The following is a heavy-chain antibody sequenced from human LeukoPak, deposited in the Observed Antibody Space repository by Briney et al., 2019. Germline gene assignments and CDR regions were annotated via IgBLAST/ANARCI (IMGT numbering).Heavy chain of an antibody. CDR3: AREIVVVAATGSYNWFDP. J-gene: IGHJ5*02. V-gene: IGHV4-34*01. Sequence: PSETLSLTCAVYGGSFSGYYWSWIRQPPGKGLEWIGEINHSGSTNYNPSLKSRVTISVDTSKNQFSLKLSSVTAADTAVYYCAREIVVVAATGSYNWFDPWGQGTLVTVSS. CDR1: GGSFSGYY. CDR2: INHSGST. D-gene: IGHD2-15*01.